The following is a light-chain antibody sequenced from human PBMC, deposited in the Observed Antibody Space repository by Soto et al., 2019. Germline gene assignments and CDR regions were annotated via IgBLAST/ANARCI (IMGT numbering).Light chain of an antibody. J-gene: IGLJ7*01. CDR2: DDN. V-gene: IGLV2-23*01. Sequence: QAVVTQPASVSGSPGQSITISCTGTSSDVGNYNLVSWYQQHPGKVPKFIIYDDNRRPSGISNRFSGSKSGNTAFLTISGLQGEDEADYYCCSYAGSSIWVFGGGTQLTVL. CDR1: SSDVGNYNL. CDR3: CSYAGSSIWV.